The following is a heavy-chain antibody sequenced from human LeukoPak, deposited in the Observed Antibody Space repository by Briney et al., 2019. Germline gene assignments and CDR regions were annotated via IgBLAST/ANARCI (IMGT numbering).Heavy chain of an antibody. CDR1: GYTFTAYA. V-gene: IGHV7-4-1*02. J-gene: IGHJ5*02. CDR2: INTNTGDP. D-gene: IGHD1-1*01. CDR3: ARAFHYSHSPYSPGYNYIDP. Sequence: EASVKVSCKASGYTFTAYAMNWVRQAPGQGLEWMGWINTNTGDPTFAQGFAGRFVFSLDTSVSTAHLQISSLKAEDTAVYYCARAFHYSHSPYSPGYNYIDPWGQGTLVTVSS.